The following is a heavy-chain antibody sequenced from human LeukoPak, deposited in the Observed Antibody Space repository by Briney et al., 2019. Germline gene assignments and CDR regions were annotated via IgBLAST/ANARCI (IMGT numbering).Heavy chain of an antibody. V-gene: IGHV3-30*02. D-gene: IGHD3-16*01. CDR3: AKDGGFYSFGY. J-gene: IGHJ4*02. CDR2: IQYDGSYK. CDR1: GFTFSSYA. Sequence: GGSLRLSCAASGFTFSSYAMHWVRQAPGKGLEWVTFIQYDGSYKNYADSVKGRFTISRDNSKNTLYLQMNSLRPEDTAVYYCAKDGGFYSFGYWGQGTLVTVSS.